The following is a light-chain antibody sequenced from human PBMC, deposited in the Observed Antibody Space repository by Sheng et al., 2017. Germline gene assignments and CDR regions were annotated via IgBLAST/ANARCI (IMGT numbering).Light chain of an antibody. CDR2: LGS. J-gene: IGKJ1*01. CDR1: QRLLWSNGYNY. CDR3: MQSVQIPWT. Sequence: EIVMTQSPLSLPATPGEPASITCRSSQRLLWSNGYNYLDWYLQKPGQAPQLLIYLGSNRASGVPDRFSGSGSDTDFTLTISRVEAEDVGIYYCMQSVQIPWTFGQGTKVEIK. V-gene: IGKV2-28*01.